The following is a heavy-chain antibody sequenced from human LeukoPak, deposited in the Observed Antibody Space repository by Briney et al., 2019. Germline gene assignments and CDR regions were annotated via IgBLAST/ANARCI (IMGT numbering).Heavy chain of an antibody. CDR3: ARTHIVVVVAATLSRAFDI. CDR1: GGTFSSYA. Sequence: SVKVSCKASGGTFSSYAISWVRQAPGQGLEWMGRIIPILGIANYAQEFQGRVTITADKSTSTAYMELSSLRSEDTAVYYCARTHIVVVVAATLSRAFDIWGQGTMVTVSS. V-gene: IGHV1-69*04. D-gene: IGHD2-15*01. CDR2: IIPILGIA. J-gene: IGHJ3*02.